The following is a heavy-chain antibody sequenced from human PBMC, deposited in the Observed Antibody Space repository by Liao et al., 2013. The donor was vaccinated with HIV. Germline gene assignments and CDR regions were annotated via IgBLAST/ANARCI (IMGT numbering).Heavy chain of an antibody. CDR3: ARGEHYDSSAFYFGLIYFDY. J-gene: IGHJ4*02. CDR1: GGSLGNYY. Sequence: QVQLQESGPGVVKPSGTLSLTCTVSGGSLGNYYWSWIRQPAGKGLEWIGHIYASGSTNYNPSLKSRVTMSVDTSRNQFSLKLSSVTAADTAVYYCARGEHYDSSAFYFGLIYFDYWGQGTLVTVSS. CDR2: IYASGST. V-gene: IGHV4-4*07. D-gene: IGHD3-22*01.